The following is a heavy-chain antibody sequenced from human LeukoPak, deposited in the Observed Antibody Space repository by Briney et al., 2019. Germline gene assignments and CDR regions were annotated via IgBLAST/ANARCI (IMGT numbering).Heavy chain of an antibody. D-gene: IGHD3-10*01. Sequence: RASETLSLTCTISGGSISDYYWSWIRQPPGKGLEWIGYIYYSGNTNYNPSLQSRVTISVDTSMNQFSLTLYFVTAADTAVYYCARLPMLRGVTEYCFDYWGQGALVTVSS. V-gene: IGHV4-59*01. CDR2: IYYSGNT. CDR1: GGSISDYY. J-gene: IGHJ4*02. CDR3: ARLPMLRGVTEYCFDY.